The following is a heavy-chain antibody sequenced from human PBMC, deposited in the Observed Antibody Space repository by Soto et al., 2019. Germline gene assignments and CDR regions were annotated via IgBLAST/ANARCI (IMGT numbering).Heavy chain of an antibody. V-gene: IGHV3-23*01. CDR1: GFTFSSYA. CDR3: AKDLGCSSTSCPLRAFDI. CDR2: ISGSGGST. Sequence: EVQLLESGGGLVQPGGSLRLSCAASGFTFSSYAMSWVRQAPGKGLEWVSAISGSGGSTYYADSVKGRFTISRDNSKNTLYLQMNSLRAEDTAVYYCAKDLGCSSTSCPLRAFDIWGQGTMVTVSS. D-gene: IGHD2-2*01. J-gene: IGHJ3*02.